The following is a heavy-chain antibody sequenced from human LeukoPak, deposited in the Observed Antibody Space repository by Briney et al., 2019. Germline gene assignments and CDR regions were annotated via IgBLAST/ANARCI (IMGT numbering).Heavy chain of an antibody. Sequence: GGSLRLSCAASGFTFSSYSMNWVRQAPGKGLEWVSSISSSSSYIYYADSVKGRFTISRDNAKNTLYLQMNILRAEDTAVYYCARDGRGSHDYWGQGTLVTVSS. V-gene: IGHV3-21*01. CDR1: GFTFSSYS. CDR3: ARDGRGSHDY. J-gene: IGHJ4*02. D-gene: IGHD3-10*01. CDR2: ISSSSSYI.